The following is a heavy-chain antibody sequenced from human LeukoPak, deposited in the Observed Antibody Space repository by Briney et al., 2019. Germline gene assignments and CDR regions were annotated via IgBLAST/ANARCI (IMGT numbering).Heavy chain of an antibody. CDR3: AKFGVVTRYYFHY. CDR1: GFTFSSYW. V-gene: IGHV3-7*01. CDR2: IKQDGSEK. D-gene: IGHD3-3*01. Sequence: GGSLRLSCAASGFTFSSYWMAWVRQAPGKGLEWVANIKQDGSEKYYVDSVKGRFTISRDNAKNSLYLQMNSLRAEDTAVYYGAKFGVVTRYYFHYWGQGTLLTVSS. J-gene: IGHJ4*02.